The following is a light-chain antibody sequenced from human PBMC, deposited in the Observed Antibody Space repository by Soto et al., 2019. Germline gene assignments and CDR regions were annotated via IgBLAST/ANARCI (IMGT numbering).Light chain of an antibody. CDR2: TVS. J-gene: IGKJ2*01. CDR3: MQRIEFPWT. CDR1: QSLLHSDNGNTY. Sequence: DLVMTQTPLSLPVTPGEPASISCRSSQSLLHSDNGNTYLDWYLQKPGQSPQPLIYTVSYRASGVPDRFSGSGSGTDFTLKISRVEAEDVGVYYCMQRIEFPWTFGQGTKLEIK. V-gene: IGKV2-40*01.